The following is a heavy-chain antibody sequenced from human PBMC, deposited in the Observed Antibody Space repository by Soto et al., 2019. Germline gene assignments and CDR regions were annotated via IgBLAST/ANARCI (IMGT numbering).Heavy chain of an antibody. Sequence: QVTLKESGPVLVKPTETLTLTCTVSGLSLSNARMGVSWIRQPPGKALEWLAHIFSNDEKSYSTSLKSRLTISKDTSKSQVVPTMTNMDSEDTATYYCARSPGYSSGWYGADYYYYYAMDVCGQGTTVTVSS. D-gene: IGHD6-19*01. J-gene: IGHJ6*02. V-gene: IGHV2-26*01. CDR1: GLSLSNARMG. CDR2: IFSNDEK. CDR3: ARSPGYSSGWYGADYYYYYAMDV.